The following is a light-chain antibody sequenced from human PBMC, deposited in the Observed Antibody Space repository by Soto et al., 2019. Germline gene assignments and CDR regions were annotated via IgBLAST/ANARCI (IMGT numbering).Light chain of an antibody. CDR3: SSYTSTVL. Sequence: QSALTQPASVSGSPGQSITISCTATSSDVGAYNYVSWYQQHPGKAPKLMIFDVSNRPSGVSNRFSGSKSGNTASLTISGLQAEDEADYYCSSYTSTVLFGGGTQLT. J-gene: IGLJ2*01. V-gene: IGLV2-14*01. CDR1: SSDVGAYNY. CDR2: DVS.